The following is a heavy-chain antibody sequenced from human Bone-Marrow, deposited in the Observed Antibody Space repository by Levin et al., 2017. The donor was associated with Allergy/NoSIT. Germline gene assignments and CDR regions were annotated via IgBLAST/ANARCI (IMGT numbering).Heavy chain of an antibody. CDR2: ISSSSNYI. J-gene: IGHJ3*01. D-gene: IGHD3-10*01. CDR3: ARGYRFNSGSDALGF. Sequence: GASVKVSCAASGFTFSSYSMNWVRQAPGKGLEWVSSISSSSNYINYADSVKGRFTIFRDNANNSLHLQMNSLRAEDTAKYYCARGYRFNSGSDALGFWGQGTVVTVSA. V-gene: IGHV3-21*04. CDR1: GFTFSSYS.